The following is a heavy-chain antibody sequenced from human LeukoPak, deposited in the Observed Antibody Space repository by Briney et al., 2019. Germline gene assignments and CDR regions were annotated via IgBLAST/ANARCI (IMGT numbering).Heavy chain of an antibody. V-gene: IGHV1-69*13. CDR2: IIPIFCTA. Sequence: GASVNVSRKSSGGTFSSYSISWVRQAPGQGREWMGGIIPIFCTANYAQKFQRRVTSTADESKSTAYMELSSLRSEDTAVYYCARGWAGGRAVAGTDYYYDYMEVWGKGTTVTVSS. CDR1: GGTFSSYS. D-gene: IGHD6-19*01. J-gene: IGHJ6*03. CDR3: ARGWAGGRAVAGTDYYYDYMEV.